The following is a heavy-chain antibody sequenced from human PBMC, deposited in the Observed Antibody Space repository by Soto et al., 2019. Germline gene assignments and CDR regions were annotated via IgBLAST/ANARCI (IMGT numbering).Heavy chain of an antibody. Sequence: ASVKVSCKASGYTFTNYGISWVRQAPRQGLEWMGWISAYNGNTNYAQKLQGRVTMTTDTSTSTAYMELRSVTAADTAVYFCGRVFPAAVGVFGGRAPHFAPWGRGALVPVSS. J-gene: IGHJ5*02. V-gene: IGHV1-18*01. CDR2: ISAYNGNT. CDR1: GYTFTNYG. D-gene: IGHD2-2*01. CDR3: GRVFPAAVGVFGGRAPHFAP.